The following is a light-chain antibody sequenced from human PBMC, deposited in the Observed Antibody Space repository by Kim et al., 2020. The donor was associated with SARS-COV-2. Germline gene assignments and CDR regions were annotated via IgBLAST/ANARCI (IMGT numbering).Light chain of an antibody. CDR1: KLGDKY. J-gene: IGLJ2*01. CDR3: QAWDSSTVV. V-gene: IGLV3-1*01. Sequence: VSPGQTASITCSGDKLGDKYACWYQQKPGKSPVLVIYQDSKRPSGIPERFSGSNSENTATLTISGTQAMDEADYYCQAWDSSTVVFGGGTQLTVL. CDR2: QDS.